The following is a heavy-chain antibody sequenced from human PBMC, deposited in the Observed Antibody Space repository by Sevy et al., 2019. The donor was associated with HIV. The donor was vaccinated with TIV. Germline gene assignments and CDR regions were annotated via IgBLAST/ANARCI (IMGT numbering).Heavy chain of an antibody. D-gene: IGHD2-8*01. CDR3: AREGCTKPHDY. CDR1: GFTFSKYS. V-gene: IGHV3-23*01. J-gene: IGHJ4*02. CDR2: LSFGCGEI. Sequence: ESLKISCAASGFTFSKYSMSWVRQPPGKGLGWVSTLSFGCGEINHADSVKGRFPISRDNSKSSVYLQMNNLGPEDTAVYSCAREGCTKPHDYWGQGTLVTVSS.